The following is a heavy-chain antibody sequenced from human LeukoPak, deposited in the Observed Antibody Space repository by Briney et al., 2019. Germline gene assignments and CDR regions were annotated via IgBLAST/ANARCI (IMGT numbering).Heavy chain of an antibody. CDR3: AKGRIAAASTNWFDP. CDR2: VSGSGTTT. CDR1: GFTFSSYA. D-gene: IGHD6-13*01. J-gene: IGHJ5*02. Sequence: GGSLRLSCAASGFTFSSYAMNWVRQAPGKGLEWVSVVSGSGTTTYYADSVKGRFTISRDNSKNTLYLQMNSLRSEGTAVYYCAKGRIAAASTNWFDPWGQGALVTVSS. V-gene: IGHV3-23*01.